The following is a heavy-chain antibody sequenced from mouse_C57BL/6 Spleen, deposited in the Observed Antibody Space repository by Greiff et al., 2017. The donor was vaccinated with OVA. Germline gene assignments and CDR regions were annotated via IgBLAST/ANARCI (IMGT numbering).Heavy chain of an antibody. CDR2: IDPNSGGT. V-gene: IGHV1-72*01. CDR3: ARGDDYDGGFDY. Sequence: QVQLQQPGAELVKPGASVKLSCKASGNTFTSYWMHWVKQRPGRGLEWIGRIDPNSGGTKYNEKFKSKATLTVDKPSSTAYMQLSSVTSEDAAVYDCARGDDYDGGFDYWGQGTTLTVSS. J-gene: IGHJ2*01. D-gene: IGHD2-4*01. CDR1: GNTFTSYW.